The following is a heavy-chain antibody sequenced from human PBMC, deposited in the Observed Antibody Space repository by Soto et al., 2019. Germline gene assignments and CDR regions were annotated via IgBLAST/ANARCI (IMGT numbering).Heavy chain of an antibody. J-gene: IGHJ6*03. V-gene: IGHV4-34*01. CDR2: INHSGST. CDR1: GGSFSGYY. Sequence: LSLTCAVYGGSFSGYYWSWIRQPPGKGLEWIGEINHSGSTNYNPSLKSRVTISVDTSKNQFSLKLSSVTAADTAVYYCARGHILSGYTHDMDVWGKGTTVTVSS. CDR3: ARGHILSGYTHDMDV. D-gene: IGHD3-9*01.